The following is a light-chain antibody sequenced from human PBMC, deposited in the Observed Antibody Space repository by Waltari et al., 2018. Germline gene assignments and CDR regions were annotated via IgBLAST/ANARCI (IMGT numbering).Light chain of an antibody. Sequence: EIVMTPSPATLSVSAGESATLPCMASQSINSNLAWYQQKPGQAPRLLIYGASTRATDIPVRFSGSGSGTEFTLTISRLQSEDFAVYYCQQYTWPSWTFGQGTKVEIK. J-gene: IGKJ1*01. CDR3: QQYTWPSWT. V-gene: IGKV3-15*01. CDR2: GAS. CDR1: QSINSN.